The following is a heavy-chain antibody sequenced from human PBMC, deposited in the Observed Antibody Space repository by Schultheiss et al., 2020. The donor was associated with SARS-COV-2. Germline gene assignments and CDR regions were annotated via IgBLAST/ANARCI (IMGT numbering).Heavy chain of an antibody. J-gene: IGHJ5*02. CDR2: IYHSGST. CDR1: GGSISSGGYY. CDR3: ANLHMSGPYNWFDP. V-gene: IGHV4-30-2*01. D-gene: IGHD2-21*01. Sequence: SQTLSLTCTVSGGSISSGGYYWTWIRQPPGKGLEWIGYIYHSGSTYYNPSLKSRVTISRDRSKNQFSLQLSSVTAADTAVYYCANLHMSGPYNWFDPWGQGTLVTVSS.